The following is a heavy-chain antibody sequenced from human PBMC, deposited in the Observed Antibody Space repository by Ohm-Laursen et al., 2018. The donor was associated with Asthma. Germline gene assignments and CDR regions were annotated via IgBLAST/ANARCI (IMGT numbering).Heavy chain of an antibody. Sequence: GASVKVSCKASGGTFSSYAISWVRQAPGQGLEWMGGIIPIFGTANYAQKFQGRVTITADESTSTAYMELSSLRSEDTAVYYCARERAAARDYYYGMDVWGQGTTVTVSS. CDR3: ARERAAARDYYYGMDV. J-gene: IGHJ6*02. CDR2: IIPIFGTA. V-gene: IGHV1-69*13. CDR1: GGTFSSYA. D-gene: IGHD6-13*01.